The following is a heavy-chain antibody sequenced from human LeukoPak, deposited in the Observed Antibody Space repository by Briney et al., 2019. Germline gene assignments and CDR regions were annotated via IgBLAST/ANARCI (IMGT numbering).Heavy chain of an antibody. D-gene: IGHD5-24*01. CDR2: IYYRGST. J-gene: IGHJ5*02. V-gene: IGHV4-59*01. CDR3: ARAETLYNWFDP. CDR1: GGSISTYY. Sequence: PSETLSLTCTVSGGSISTYYWSWIRQPPGKGLEWLGYIYYRGSTNYNPSLKSRVAISVDTSKNQLSLKLSSVTAADTAVYYCARAETLYNWFDPWGQGTLVTVSS.